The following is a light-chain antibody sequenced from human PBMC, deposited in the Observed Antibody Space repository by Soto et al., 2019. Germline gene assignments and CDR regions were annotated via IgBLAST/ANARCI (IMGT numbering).Light chain of an antibody. CDR3: SSYTTSNTRQIV. Sequence: QSLLTQPASVSGSPGQSITISCTGTSSDVGGYNYVSWYQHHPGKAPKLMIFDVSNRPSGVSNRFSGSKSGNTASLTISGLQPEDEADYYCSSYTTSNTRQIVFGTGTEVTVL. V-gene: IGLV2-14*03. J-gene: IGLJ1*01. CDR1: SSDVGGYNY. CDR2: DVS.